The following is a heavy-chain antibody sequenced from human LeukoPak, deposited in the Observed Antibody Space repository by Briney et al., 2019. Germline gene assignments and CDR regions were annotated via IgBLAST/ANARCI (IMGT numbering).Heavy chain of an antibody. CDR2: ISSSSSYI. J-gene: IGHJ4*02. Sequence: GGSLRLSCAASGFTFSSYSMNWVRQAPGKGLEWVSSISSSSSYIYYADSVKGRFTISRDNAKNSLYLQMNSLRAEDTAVYYCARARARRVHIDYWGQGTLVTVSS. CDR3: ARARARRVHIDY. CDR1: GFTFSSYS. V-gene: IGHV3-21*01.